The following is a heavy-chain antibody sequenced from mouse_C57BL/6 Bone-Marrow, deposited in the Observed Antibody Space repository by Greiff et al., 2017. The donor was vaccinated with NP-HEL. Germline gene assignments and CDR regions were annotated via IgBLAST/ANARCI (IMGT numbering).Heavy chain of an antibody. CDR2: IDPSDSET. Sequence: QVQLQQPGAELVRPGSSVKLSCKASGYTFTSYWMHWVKQRPIQGLEWIGNIDPSDSETHYNQKFKDKATLTVDKSSITAYMQLSSLTSKDSAVYYCARTLLYYAMDYWGQGTSVTVSS. CDR1: GYTFTSYW. D-gene: IGHD2-10*01. CDR3: ARTLLYYAMDY. V-gene: IGHV1-52*01. J-gene: IGHJ4*01.